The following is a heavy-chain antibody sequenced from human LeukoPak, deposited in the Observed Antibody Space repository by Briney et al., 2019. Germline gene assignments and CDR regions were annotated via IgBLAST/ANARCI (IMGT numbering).Heavy chain of an antibody. CDR2: IYHSGST. J-gene: IGHJ5*02. CDR1: GGSISSGGYY. CDR3: ARVPRYSSSSPPNWFDP. D-gene: IGHD6-13*01. V-gene: IGHV4-30-2*01. Sequence: SETLSLTCTVSGGSISSGGYYWSWIRQPPGKGLEWIGYIYHSGSTNYNPSLKSRVTISVDTSKNQFSLKLSSVTAADTAVYYCARVPRYSSSSPPNWFDPWGRGTLVTVSS.